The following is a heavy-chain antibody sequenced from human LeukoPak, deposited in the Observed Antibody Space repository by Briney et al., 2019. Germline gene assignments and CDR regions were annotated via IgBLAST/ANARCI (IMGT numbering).Heavy chain of an antibody. D-gene: IGHD5-18*01. CDR3: ARVMVDTAMAPIDY. CDR2: INHSGST. Sequence: PSETLSLTCAVYGGSFSGYYWSWIRQPPGKGLEWIGEINHSGSTNYNPSLKSRATISVDTSKNQFSLKLSSVTAADTAVYYCARVMVDTAMAPIDYWGQGTLVTVSS. V-gene: IGHV4-34*01. J-gene: IGHJ4*02. CDR1: GGSFSGYY.